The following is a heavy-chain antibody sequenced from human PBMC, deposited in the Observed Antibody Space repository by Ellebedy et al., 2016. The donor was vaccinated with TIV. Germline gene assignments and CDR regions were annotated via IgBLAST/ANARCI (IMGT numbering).Heavy chain of an antibody. CDR3: ARQGVSIVATEYSE. V-gene: IGHV5-10-1*01. Sequence: GESLKISXKGSGYSFTSYWIGWVRQMPGKGLEWMGRIDPSDSYTNYSPSFQGHVTISADKSISTAYLQWSSLKASDTAMYYCARQGVSIVATEYSEWGQGTLVTVSS. J-gene: IGHJ4*02. CDR1: GYSFTSYW. D-gene: IGHD6-6*01. CDR2: IDPSDSYT.